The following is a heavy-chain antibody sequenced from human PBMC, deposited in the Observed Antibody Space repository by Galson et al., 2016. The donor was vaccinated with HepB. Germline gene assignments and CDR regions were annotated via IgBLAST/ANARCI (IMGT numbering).Heavy chain of an antibody. V-gene: IGHV3-21*01. J-gene: IGHJ4*02. CDR1: GFTFSRHN. CDR3: AKDLGRAYTGYDPHFDC. CDR2: ISSSSDYI. Sequence: SLRLSCAASGFTFSRHNMHYVRQAPGKGLEWVSSISSSSDYIYYADAVEGRFTISRDNAENSLYLQMNSLRADDTAVYCCAKDLGRAYTGYDPHFDCWGQGALVTVSS. D-gene: IGHD5-12*01.